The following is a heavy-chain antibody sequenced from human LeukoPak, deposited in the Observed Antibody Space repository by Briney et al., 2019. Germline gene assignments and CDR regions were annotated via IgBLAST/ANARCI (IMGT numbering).Heavy chain of an antibody. CDR2: ISFDGNNQ. CDR1: GFTFSRSA. D-gene: IGHD6-6*01. CDR3: ARDARSSGYYYYYMDV. V-gene: IGHV3-30*04. J-gene: IGHJ6*03. Sequence: GGSLRLSCAASGFTFSRSAMYWVRQAPGKGLEWVAVISFDGNNQYEADSVKGRFTISRDNSKNTLDLQINSVRPEDTAVYYCARDARSSGYYYYYMDVWGKGTTVTVSS.